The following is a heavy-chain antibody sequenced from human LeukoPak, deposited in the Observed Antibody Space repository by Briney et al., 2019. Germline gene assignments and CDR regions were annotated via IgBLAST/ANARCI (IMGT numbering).Heavy chain of an antibody. CDR3: ARGGPGYSSGWYQPVYYYGMDV. CDR1: GFTFSGYG. CDR2: IWYDGSNK. J-gene: IGHJ6*02. Sequence: QTGGSLRLSCAASGFTFSGYGMHWVRQAPGKGLEWVAVIWYDGSNKYYADSVKGRFTISRDNSKNTLYLQMNSLRAEDTAVYYCARGGPGYSSGWYQPVYYYGMDVWGQGTTVTVSS. V-gene: IGHV3-33*01. D-gene: IGHD6-19*01.